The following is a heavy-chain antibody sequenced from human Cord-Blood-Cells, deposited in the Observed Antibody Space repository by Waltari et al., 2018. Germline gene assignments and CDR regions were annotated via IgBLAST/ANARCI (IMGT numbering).Heavy chain of an antibody. J-gene: IGHJ4*02. CDR2: IWYDGSNK. CDR3: ARDRGIAVAGTDFDY. V-gene: IGHV3-33*01. D-gene: IGHD6-19*01. Sequence: QVQLVESGGGVVQPGRSLRLSCAASGFPFSSYGMHWFRQAPGKGLAGVAVIWYDGSNKYYADSVKGRVTISRDNSKNTLYLQMNSLRAEDTAVYYCARDRGIAVAGTDFDYWGQGTLVTVSS. CDR1: GFPFSSYG.